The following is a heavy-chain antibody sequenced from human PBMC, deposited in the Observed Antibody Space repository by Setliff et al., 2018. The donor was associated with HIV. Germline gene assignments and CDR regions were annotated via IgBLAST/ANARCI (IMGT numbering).Heavy chain of an antibody. V-gene: IGHV4-61*09. Sequence: TSETLSLTCIVSGGSISRGDYYWNWIRQPAGKGLEWIGHIYTSGSTTGSTYYNPSLKSRVTISVDTSKNQFSLKLSSVTAADTAVYYCARVPPLKAFGGVISLYYFDYWGQGTLVTVSS. CDR3: ARVPPLKAFGGVISLYYFDY. D-gene: IGHD3-16*02. CDR2: IYTSGST. J-gene: IGHJ4*02. CDR1: GGSISRGDYY.